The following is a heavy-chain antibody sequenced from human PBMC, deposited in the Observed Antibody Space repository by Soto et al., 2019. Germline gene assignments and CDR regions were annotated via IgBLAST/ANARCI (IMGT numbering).Heavy chain of an antibody. D-gene: IGHD4-17*01. Sequence: ASVKVSCKASGYTFTTYGVSWVRQAPGQGLEWMGWISSYNGNTNYAQKLQGRVTMTTDTSTSTAYMELRSLRSDDTAVYYCARDAYGDYDYWGQGTLVTVSS. V-gene: IGHV1-18*01. J-gene: IGHJ4*02. CDR3: ARDAYGDYDY. CDR1: GYTFTTYG. CDR2: ISSYNGNT.